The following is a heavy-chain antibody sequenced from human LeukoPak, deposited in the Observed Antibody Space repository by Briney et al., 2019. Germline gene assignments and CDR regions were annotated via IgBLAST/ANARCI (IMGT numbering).Heavy chain of an antibody. CDR2: IYYSGST. V-gene: IGHV4-39*07. D-gene: IGHD2-15*01. CDR1: GGSISSSSYY. CDR3: ARDPPVVVAATRLGY. J-gene: IGHJ4*02. Sequence: PSETLSLTCTVSGGSISSSSYYWGWIRQPPGKGLEWIGSIYYSGSTYYNPSLKSRVTISVDTSKNQFSLKLSSVTAADTAVYYCARDPPVVVAATRLGYWGQGTLVTVSS.